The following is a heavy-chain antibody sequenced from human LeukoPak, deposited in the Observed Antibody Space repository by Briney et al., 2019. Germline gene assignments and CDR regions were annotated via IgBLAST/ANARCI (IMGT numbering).Heavy chain of an antibody. CDR3: ARGRDFLSGYYMDV. CDR1: GGSISSGSYY. Sequence: SETLSLTCTVSGGSISSGSYYWGWIRQPPGKGLEWIGYIYYSGSTYYNPSLKSRVTISVDTSKNQFSLKLSSVTAADTAGYYCARGRDFLSGYYMDVWGQGNTVNGSS. CDR2: IYYSGST. D-gene: IGHD3-3*01. V-gene: IGHV4-31*03. J-gene: IGHJ6*02.